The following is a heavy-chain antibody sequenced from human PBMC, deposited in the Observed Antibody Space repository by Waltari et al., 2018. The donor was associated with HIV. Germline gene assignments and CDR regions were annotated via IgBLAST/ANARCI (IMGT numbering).Heavy chain of an antibody. CDR2: INPNSGGT. CDR3: TRVFRGTINYFDSRLGH. J-gene: IGHJ4*02. CDR1: GFTFSDYY. D-gene: IGHD3-22*01. V-gene: IGHV1-2*02. Sequence: QVQLVQSGAEVKKPGASVKVYCKASGFTFSDYYMHWVRQAPGQGLEWMGWINPNSGGTRYSEKFQGRVTMTRDTSISTAYMELFRLRFDDTAIYYCTRVFRGTINYFDSRLGHWGQGTLVTVSS.